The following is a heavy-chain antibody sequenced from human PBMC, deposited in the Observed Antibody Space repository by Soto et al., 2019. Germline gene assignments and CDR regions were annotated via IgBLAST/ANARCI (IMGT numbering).Heavy chain of an antibody. CDR3: VSRVSGNYDY. CDR2: ISSNGGTT. Sequence: EVQLAESGGGMVQPGGSLRLSCVASGFTFSSYDMHWVRQAPGKGLAYVSSISSNGGTTYYGNSVKGRFTISRDNSKTTLYLQMGSVRAEDMAVYYCVSRVSGNYDYWGQGTLVTVSS. V-gene: IGHV3-64*01. CDR1: GFTFSSYD. J-gene: IGHJ4*02. D-gene: IGHD4-4*01.